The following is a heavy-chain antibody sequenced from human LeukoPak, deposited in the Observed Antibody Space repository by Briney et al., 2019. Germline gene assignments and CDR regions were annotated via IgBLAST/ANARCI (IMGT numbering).Heavy chain of an antibody. CDR2: ISAYNGNT. CDR3: ARGAIDIVVVVAATFFDY. Sequence: ASVKVSCKASGYTFTSYSISWVRQAPGQGLEWMGWISAYNGNTNYAQKLQGRVTMTTDTPTSTAYMELRSLRSDDTAVYYCARGAIDIVVVVAATFFDYWGQGTLVTVSS. V-gene: IGHV1-18*01. D-gene: IGHD2-15*01. CDR1: GYTFTSYS. J-gene: IGHJ4*02.